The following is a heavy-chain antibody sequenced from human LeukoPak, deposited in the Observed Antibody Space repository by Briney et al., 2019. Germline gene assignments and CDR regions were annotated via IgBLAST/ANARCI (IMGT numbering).Heavy chain of an antibody. CDR2: INHSGST. D-gene: IGHD6-19*01. V-gene: IGHV4-34*01. J-gene: IGHJ5*02. CDR3: ARGLAVAGSIGWFDP. Sequence: SETLSLTCAVYGGSFSGYYWSWIRQPPGKGLEWIGEINHSGSTNYNPSLKSRVTISVDTSKNQSSLKLSSVTAADTAVYYCARGLAVAGSIGWFDPWGQGTLVTVSS. CDR1: GGSFSGYY.